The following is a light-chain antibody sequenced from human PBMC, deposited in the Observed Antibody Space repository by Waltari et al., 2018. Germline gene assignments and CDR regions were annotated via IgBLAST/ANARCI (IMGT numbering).Light chain of an antibody. CDR3: QQFNSYPRT. CDR2: AAS. V-gene: IGKV1-9*01. J-gene: IGKJ1*01. Sequence: DIQMTQSPSSLSASVGDRVTITCRASQSIGRKLNWYQQKPGKAPNLLVYAASTLQSGVPSRFSGSGSGTDFTLTISSLQPEDFATYYCQQFNSYPRTFGQGTKVEIK. CDR1: QSIGRK.